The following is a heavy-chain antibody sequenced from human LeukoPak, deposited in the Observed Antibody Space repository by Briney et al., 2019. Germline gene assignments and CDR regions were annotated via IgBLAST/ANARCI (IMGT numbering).Heavy chain of an antibody. CDR1: GFTFSSYG. CDR3: ASRPHGDYPYFDY. Sequence: GGSLRLSCAASGFTFSSYGMHWVRQAPGKGLEWVAVISYDGSNKYYADSVKGRFTISRDNSKNTLYLQMNSLRAEDTAVYYCASRPHGDYPYFDYWGQGTLVTVSS. D-gene: IGHD4-17*01. J-gene: IGHJ4*02. CDR2: ISYDGSNK. V-gene: IGHV3-30*03.